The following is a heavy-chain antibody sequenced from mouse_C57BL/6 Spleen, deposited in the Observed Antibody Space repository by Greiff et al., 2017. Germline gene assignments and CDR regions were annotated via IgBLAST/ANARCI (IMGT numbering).Heavy chain of an antibody. D-gene: IGHD1-1*01. CDR3: ARKYYGSSPFDY. J-gene: IGHJ2*01. V-gene: IGHV1-59*01. CDR2: IDPSDSYT. Sequence: QVKLQQPGAELVRPGTSVKLSCKASGYTFTSYWMHWVKQRPGQGLEWIGVIDPSDSYTNYKQKFKGKATLTIDTSTSTAYMQLSSLTSEDSAVYYCARKYYGSSPFDYWGQGTTLTVSS. CDR1: GYTFTSYW.